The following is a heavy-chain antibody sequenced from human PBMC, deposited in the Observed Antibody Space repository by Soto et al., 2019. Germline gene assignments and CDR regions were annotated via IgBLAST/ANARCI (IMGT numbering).Heavy chain of an antibody. J-gene: IGHJ3*02. CDR1: GYTFTGYY. CDR3: AIHEAAGDAFDI. Sequence: ASVKVSCKASGYTFTGYYMHWVRQAPGQGLEWMGWINPNSGGTNYAQKFQGWVNMTRDTSISTAYMELSRLRSDDTAVYYCAIHEAAGDAFDIWGQGTMVTVSS. D-gene: IGHD6-25*01. CDR2: INPNSGGT. V-gene: IGHV1-2*04.